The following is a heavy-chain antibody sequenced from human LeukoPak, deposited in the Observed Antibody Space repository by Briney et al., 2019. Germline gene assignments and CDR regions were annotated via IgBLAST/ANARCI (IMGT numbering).Heavy chain of an antibody. Sequence: GGSLRLSCAASGFTFSNYGLSWVRQAPGKGLEWVSGITGSGGSTYYADSVKGRFTISRDNAKNSLYLQMNSLRAEDTAVYYCAGDEYDILTGYYKINYWGQGTLVTVSS. CDR1: GFTFSNYG. CDR3: AGDEYDILTGYYKINY. J-gene: IGHJ4*02. D-gene: IGHD3-9*01. CDR2: ITGSGGST. V-gene: IGHV3-23*01.